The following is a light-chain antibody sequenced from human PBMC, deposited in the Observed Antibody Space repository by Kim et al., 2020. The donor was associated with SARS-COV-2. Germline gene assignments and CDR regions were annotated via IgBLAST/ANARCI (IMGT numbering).Light chain of an antibody. CDR3: QVWDTNSDHVL. CDR2: YDM. CDR1: NPPSKG. J-gene: IGLJ2*01. V-gene: IGLV3-21*04. Sequence: APATAASITGGGDNPPSKGVRCYQQRPGQAPVLVMYYDMDRPSGIPERFSGSNSGNTATLTVSRVEAGDEADYYCQVWDTNSDHVLFGGGTQLTVL.